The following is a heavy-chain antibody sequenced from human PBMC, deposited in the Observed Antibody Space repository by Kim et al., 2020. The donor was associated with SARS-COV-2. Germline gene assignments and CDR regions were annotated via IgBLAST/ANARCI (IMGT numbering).Heavy chain of an antibody. J-gene: IGHJ4*02. D-gene: IGHD3-9*01. CDR3: ARAYILTGYRDLDY. Sequence: NPSLKSRVTISVDTSKNQFSLKLSSVTAADTAVYYCARAYILTGYRDLDYWGQGTLVTVSS. V-gene: IGHV4-34*01.